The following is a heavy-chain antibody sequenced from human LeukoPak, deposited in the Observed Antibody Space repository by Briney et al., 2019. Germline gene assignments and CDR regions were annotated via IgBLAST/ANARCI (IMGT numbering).Heavy chain of an antibody. Sequence: GGSLRLSCTASGFTFRSYWMSWVRQAPGKGLEWVANIKHDGSEKYYVDSVKGRFTISRDNAKNSLYLQMNSLRAEDTAVYYCARGPSGYHNTGGQGTLVTASS. J-gene: IGHJ4*02. V-gene: IGHV3-7*01. D-gene: IGHD5-12*01. CDR2: IKHDGSEK. CDR3: ARGPSGYHNT. CDR1: GFTFRSYW.